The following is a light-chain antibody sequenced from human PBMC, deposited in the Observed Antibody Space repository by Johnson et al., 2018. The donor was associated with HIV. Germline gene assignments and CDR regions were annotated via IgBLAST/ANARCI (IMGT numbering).Light chain of an antibody. V-gene: IGLV1-51*01. J-gene: IGLJ1*01. CDR2: DNN. CDR1: SSNIGNNY. Sequence: QAVLTQPPSVSAAPGQKVTISCSGSSSNIGNNYVSLYQQVPGTAPKLLIYDNNRRPSGIPDRFSGSKSGSSATLGITGLQTGDEADYYCGAWDSGLTAHFVFGSGTTITVL. CDR3: GAWDSGLTAHFV.